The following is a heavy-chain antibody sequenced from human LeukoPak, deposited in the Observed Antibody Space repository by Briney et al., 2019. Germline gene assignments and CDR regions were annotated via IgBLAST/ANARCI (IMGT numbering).Heavy chain of an antibody. J-gene: IGHJ6*02. Sequence: KPSETLSLTCTVSGGSISTGGYYWSWIRQHPGKGLEWIGYIYSSGSTYYNPSLKSRVTISVDTSKNQFSLRLSSVTAADTAVYYCARDEIYGGYSPDVWGQGTTVTVSS. D-gene: IGHD4-23*01. CDR2: IYSSGST. CDR3: ARDEIYGGYSPDV. CDR1: GGSISTGGYY. V-gene: IGHV4-31*03.